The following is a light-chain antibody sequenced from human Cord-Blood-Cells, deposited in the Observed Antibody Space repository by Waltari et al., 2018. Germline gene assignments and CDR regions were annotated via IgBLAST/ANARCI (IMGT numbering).Light chain of an antibody. CDR1: ALPKQY. J-gene: IGLJ2*01. CDR2: KDS. V-gene: IGLV3-25*03. CDR3: QSADSSGTYPVV. Sequence: SYELTQPPSVSVSPGQTARITCSGDALPKQYAYWYQQKPGQAPVLVIYKDSERPSGIAERCSGSSSGTTVTLTISGVQAEDEADYYCQSADSSGTYPVVFGGGTKLTVL.